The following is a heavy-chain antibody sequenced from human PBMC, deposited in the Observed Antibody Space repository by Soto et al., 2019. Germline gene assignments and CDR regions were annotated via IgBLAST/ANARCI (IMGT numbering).Heavy chain of an antibody. CDR1: GFSFSHYA. CDR2: ISYDGDNQ. CDR3: VSPHSDSSNAFDL. J-gene: IGHJ5*02. D-gene: IGHD3-22*01. Sequence: SLRLSCVASGFSFSHYAMHWVRQPPGKGLEWVALISYDGDNQYFTDSVRGRFTISRDNSKTTVYLEMNSLRLDDTATYYCVSPHSDSSNAFDLWGQGTLVTVSS. V-gene: IGHV3-30-3*01.